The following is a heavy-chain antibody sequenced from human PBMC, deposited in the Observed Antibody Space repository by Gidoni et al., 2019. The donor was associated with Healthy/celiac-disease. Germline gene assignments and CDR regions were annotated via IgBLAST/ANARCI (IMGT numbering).Heavy chain of an antibody. CDR2: IFYSGST. J-gene: IGHJ5*02. CDR1: GRSITRSY. D-gene: IGHD6-13*01. Sequence: QVQLQESGPGLVKPSATLSSPATVSGRSITRSYWSWIRQPPGKGLELIGYIFYSGSTNYNPSLKSRVTISVDTSKNQFSLKLSSVTAADTAVYYCARVVGGSSWSKAYNWFDPWGQGTLVTVSS. CDR3: ARVVGGSSWSKAYNWFDP. V-gene: IGHV4-59*01.